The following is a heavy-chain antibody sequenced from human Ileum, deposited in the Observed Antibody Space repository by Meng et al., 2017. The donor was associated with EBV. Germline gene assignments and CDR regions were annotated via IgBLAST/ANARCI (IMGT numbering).Heavy chain of an antibody. J-gene: IGHJ4*02. V-gene: IGHV1-69*01. Sequence: VRLVQSGAAVKKPWSSVKHSCRASGGTFTTFVFSWVRLAPGQGLEWMGGVTPVFTSTLYANDFKDRVTITADESTNTAFMELKNLQSDDTAIYYCATDVGTVADHWGPGTLVTVSS. CDR1: GGTFTTFV. CDR2: VTPVFTST. CDR3: ATDVGTVADH. D-gene: IGHD4-23*01.